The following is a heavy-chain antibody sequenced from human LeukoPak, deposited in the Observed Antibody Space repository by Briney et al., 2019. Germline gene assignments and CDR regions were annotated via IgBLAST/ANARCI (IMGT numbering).Heavy chain of an antibody. J-gene: IGHJ4*02. CDR2: IYYSGST. CDR3: ARRRGDYRGKPFDY. D-gene: IGHD4-17*01. V-gene: IGHV4-59*01. Sequence: SETLSLTCTVSGGSISSYYWSWIRQPPGKGLEWIGYIYYSGSTNYNPSLKSRVTISVDTSKNLFSLKLSSVTAADTAVYYCARRRGDYRGKPFDYWGQGTLVTVSS. CDR1: GGSISSYY.